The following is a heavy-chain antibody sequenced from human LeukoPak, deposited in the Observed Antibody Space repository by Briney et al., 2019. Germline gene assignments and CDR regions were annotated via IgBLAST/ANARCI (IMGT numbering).Heavy chain of an antibody. J-gene: IGHJ4*02. CDR1: GNYW. CDR2: SNGGGSWT. D-gene: IGHD2-2*01. CDR3: VSFYETY. Sequence: GGSLRLSCAVAGNYWMHCVRQAPGKGLGWVSDSNGGGSWTTYADSVKGRFTISKDNAKITVYLQMNNLRAEDTAVYYCVSFYETYWGRGPLVTVSS. V-gene: IGHV3-74*01.